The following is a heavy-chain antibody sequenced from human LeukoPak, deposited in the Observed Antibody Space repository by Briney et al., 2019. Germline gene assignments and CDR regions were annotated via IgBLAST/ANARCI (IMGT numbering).Heavy chain of an antibody. CDR3: AKDQRGWYPGVYYYYYMDV. D-gene: IGHD6-19*01. J-gene: IGHJ6*03. Sequence: GGSLRLSCAASGFTFSSYGMHWVRRAPGKGLEWVAFIRYDGSNKYYADSVKGRFTISRDNSKNTLYLQMNSLRAEDTAVYYCAKDQRGWYPGVYYYYYMDVWGKGTTVTISS. CDR2: IRYDGSNK. CDR1: GFTFSSYG. V-gene: IGHV3-30*02.